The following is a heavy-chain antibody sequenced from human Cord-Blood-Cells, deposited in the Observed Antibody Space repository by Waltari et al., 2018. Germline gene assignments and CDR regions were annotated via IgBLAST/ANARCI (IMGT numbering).Heavy chain of an antibody. Sequence: QLQLQESGPGLVKPSETLSLTCTVSGGSISSSSYYWGWIRQPPGKGLEWIGSIYYSGSNYYNPALKSRVTISVDTSKNQFSLKLSSVTAADTAVYYCARGDEFSEQYGGFDYWGQGTLVTVSS. J-gene: IGHJ4*02. CDR1: GGSISSSSYY. CDR2: IYYSGSN. CDR3: ARGDEFSEQYGGFDY. D-gene: IGHD2-15*01. V-gene: IGHV4-39*07.